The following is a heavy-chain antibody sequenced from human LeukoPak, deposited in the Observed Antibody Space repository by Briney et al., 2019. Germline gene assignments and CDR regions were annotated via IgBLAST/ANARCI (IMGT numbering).Heavy chain of an antibody. D-gene: IGHD3-10*01. CDR3: ASGSGSYRTPYYYMDV. CDR2: IYSGGSR. V-gene: IGHV3-53*01. CDR1: GFTVSSNY. Sequence: GGSLRLSCAASGFTVSSNYMSWVRQAPGKGLEWVSVIYSGGSRYYADSVKGRFTISRDNSKNTLYLQMNNLRAEDTAVYYCASGSGSYRTPYYYMDVWGKGTTVTVSS. J-gene: IGHJ6*03.